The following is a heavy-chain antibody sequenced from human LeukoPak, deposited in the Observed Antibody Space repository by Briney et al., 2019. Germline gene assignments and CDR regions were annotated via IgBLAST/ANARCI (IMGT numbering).Heavy chain of an antibody. D-gene: IGHD3-10*01. J-gene: IGHJ4*02. CDR2: ISNTGSVI. V-gene: IGHV3-48*04. Sequence: GGSLRLSCAASGSTFSSHTMNWVRQAPGKGLEWISYISNTGSVIYYADSVKGRFTISRDNAKNSLYLQMNSLRAEDTAVYYCASVLWFGGIFFDYWGQGTLVTVSS. CDR1: GSTFSSHT. CDR3: ASVLWFGGIFFDY.